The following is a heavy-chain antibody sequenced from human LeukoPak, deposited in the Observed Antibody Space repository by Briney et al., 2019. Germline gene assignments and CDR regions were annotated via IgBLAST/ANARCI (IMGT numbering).Heavy chain of an antibody. V-gene: IGHV4-34*01. D-gene: IGHD3-3*01. CDR2: INHSGST. J-gene: IGHJ4*02. CDR1: GGSMSPYH. Sequence: SETLSLTCTVSGGSMSPYHWGWIRQPPGKGLEWIGEINHSGSTNYNPSLKSRVTISVDTSKNQFSLKLSSVTAADTAVYYCARRPRTYYDFWSGYLYYFDYWGQGTLVTVSS. CDR3: ARRPRTYYDFWSGYLYYFDY.